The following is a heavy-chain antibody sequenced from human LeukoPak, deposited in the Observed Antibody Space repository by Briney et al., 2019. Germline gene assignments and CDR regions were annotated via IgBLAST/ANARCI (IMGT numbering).Heavy chain of an antibody. CDR1: GGVFTSYA. Sequence: SVKVSCKASGGVFTSYAISWVRQAPGQGLEWMGAVIPVFGTLDYAQSFQGRVTITRDTSASTAYMELSSLRSDDTAVYYCARDAGGAVAGSFDYWGQGTLVTVSS. J-gene: IGHJ4*02. CDR2: VIPVFGTL. CDR3: ARDAGGAVAGSFDY. D-gene: IGHD6-19*01. V-gene: IGHV1-69*05.